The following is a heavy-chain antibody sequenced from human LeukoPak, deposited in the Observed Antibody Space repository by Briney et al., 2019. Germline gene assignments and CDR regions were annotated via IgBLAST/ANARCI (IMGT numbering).Heavy chain of an antibody. J-gene: IGHJ6*03. CDR1: GGSISSYY. CDR3: ARDREGLWFGELAYYYYMDV. Sequence: SETLSLTCTVSGGSISSYYWSWIRQPAGKGLEWIGRIYTSGSTNYNPSLKSRVTISVDTSKNQFSLKLSSVTAADTAVYYCARDREGLWFGELAYYYYMDVWGKGTTVTISS. V-gene: IGHV4-4*07. D-gene: IGHD3-10*01. CDR2: IYTSGST.